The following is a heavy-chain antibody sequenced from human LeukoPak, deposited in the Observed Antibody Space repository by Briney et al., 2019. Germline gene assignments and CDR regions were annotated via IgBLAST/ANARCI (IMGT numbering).Heavy chain of an antibody. Sequence: GASVTVSCKASGYTFTSYYMHWVRQAPGQGLEWMGIINPYEGITTYAQKFQGRVTMTRDTSTSTVYMELSSLRSEDTAVYYCARPTSIIPAANIYYYFDGMDVWGQGTTVTVPS. CDR3: ARPTSIIPAANIYYYFDGMDV. V-gene: IGHV1-46*01. CDR1: GYTFTSYY. CDR2: INPYEGIT. D-gene: IGHD2-2*01. J-gene: IGHJ6*02.